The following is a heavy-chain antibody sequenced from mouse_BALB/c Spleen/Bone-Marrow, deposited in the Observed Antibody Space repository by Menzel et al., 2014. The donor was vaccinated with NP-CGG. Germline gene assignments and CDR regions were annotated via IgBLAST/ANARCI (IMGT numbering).Heavy chain of an antibody. J-gene: IGHJ2*01. Sequence: VQLQQSGAELVRPGASVKVSCKASGYAFTNYLIEWVKQRPGQGLGWIGVINPGSGGTNYNEKFEGKATLTADKSSSTAYMQLSSLTSDDSAVYFCARIYYGNYYWGQGTTLTVSS. D-gene: IGHD2-1*01. V-gene: IGHV1-54*01. CDR1: GYAFTNYL. CDR2: INPGSGGT. CDR3: ARIYYGNYY.